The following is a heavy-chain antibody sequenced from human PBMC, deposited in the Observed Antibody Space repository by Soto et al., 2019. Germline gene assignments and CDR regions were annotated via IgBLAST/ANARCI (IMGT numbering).Heavy chain of an antibody. J-gene: IGHJ4*02. CDR3: ARAGSYRFDY. CDR1: GFTFSSYW. Sequence: PGGSLRLYCAASGFTFSSYWIHWVRQVPGKGLVWVSRINTDGSTINYADSVKGRFTISRDNAKNTLYLQMNSLRAEDTGIYYCARAGSYRFDYWGLGTLVTVSS. V-gene: IGHV3-74*01. D-gene: IGHD3-10*01. CDR2: INTDGSTI.